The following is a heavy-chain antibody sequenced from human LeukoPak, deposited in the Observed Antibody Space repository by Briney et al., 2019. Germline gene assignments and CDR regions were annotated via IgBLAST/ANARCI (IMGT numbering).Heavy chain of an antibody. V-gene: IGHV4-30-4*08. CDR1: GGSISSGDYY. CDR3: ARAGDIVVVPALNWFDP. CDR2: IYYSVST. D-gene: IGHD2-2*01. J-gene: IGHJ5*02. Sequence: SQTLSLTCTFSGGSISSGDYYLSCIRQPPGKGLEWIGYIYYSVSTYYNPSLKSRVTISVDTSKNQFSLKLSSVTAADTAVYYCARAGDIVVVPALNWFDPWGQGTLVTVSS.